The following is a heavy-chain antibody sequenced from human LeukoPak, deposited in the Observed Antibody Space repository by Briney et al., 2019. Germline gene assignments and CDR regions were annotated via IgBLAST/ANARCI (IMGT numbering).Heavy chain of an antibody. J-gene: IGHJ5*02. V-gene: IGHV4-38-2*02. CDR2: IYYGGST. Sequence: SETLSLTCTVSGYSISSSYYWDWIRQPPGKGLEWIGSIYYGGSTYYNPSLKSRVTISIDTSKNQFSLKLSSVTAADTAVYYCARDPNWFDPWGQGTLVTVSS. CDR1: GYSISSSYY. CDR3: ARDPNWFDP.